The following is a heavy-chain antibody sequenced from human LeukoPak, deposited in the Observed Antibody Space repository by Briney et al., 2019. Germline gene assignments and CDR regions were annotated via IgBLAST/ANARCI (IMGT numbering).Heavy chain of an antibody. CDR3: ARGLYGSGIEYYYYYYMDV. V-gene: IGHV4-34*01. CDR1: GGSFSGYY. D-gene: IGHD3-10*01. Sequence: SETLSLTCAVYGGSFSGYYWKWVRQPPGKGLEWIGKINHRGSTNYNPSLKSRVTISIDTSKNQFSLKLSSVTAADTAVYYCARGLYGSGIEYYYYYYMDVWGKGTTVTISS. J-gene: IGHJ6*03. CDR2: INHRGST.